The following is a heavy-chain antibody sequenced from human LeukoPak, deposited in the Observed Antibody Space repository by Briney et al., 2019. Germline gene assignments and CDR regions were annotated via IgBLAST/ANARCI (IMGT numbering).Heavy chain of an antibody. D-gene: IGHD1-26*01. Sequence: PSETLSLTCVVYSGSFSGYFWSWIRQPPGKGLEWIGEINRSGSTNYNPSLKSRVTISVDTSKNQFSLTLSSVTAADTAVYYCARGIVGPTYFDYWGQGTLVTVSS. CDR3: ARGIVGPTYFDY. J-gene: IGHJ4*02. V-gene: IGHV4-34*01. CDR2: INRSGST. CDR1: SGSFSGYF.